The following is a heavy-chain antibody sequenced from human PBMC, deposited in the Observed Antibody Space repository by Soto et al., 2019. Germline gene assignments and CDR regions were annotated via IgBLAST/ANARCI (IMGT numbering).Heavy chain of an antibody. CDR1: GFSLSTSGVG. CDR2: IYWDDDK. CDR3: AHSQDDYGDYVGPPYFDY. D-gene: IGHD4-17*01. Sequence: QITLKESGPTLVKPTQTLTLTCTFSGFSLSTSGVGVGWIRQPPGKALEWLALIYWDDDKRYSPSLKSRLTITKDTSKNQVVLTMTNMDPVDTATYYCAHSQDDYGDYVGPPYFDYWGQGTLVTVSS. V-gene: IGHV2-5*02. J-gene: IGHJ4*02.